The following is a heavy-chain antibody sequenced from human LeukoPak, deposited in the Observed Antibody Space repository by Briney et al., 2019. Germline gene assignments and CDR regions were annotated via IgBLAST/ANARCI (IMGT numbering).Heavy chain of an antibody. CDR3: ARLPIMAYYYTDV. J-gene: IGHJ6*03. V-gene: IGHV4-39*01. CDR2: IYYSGST. CDR1: GGSISSSSYY. Sequence: SETLSLTCTVSGGSISSSSYYWGWIRQPPGKGLERIGSIYYSGSTYYNPSLKSRVTISVDTSKNQFSLKLSSVTAADTAVYYCARLPIMAYYYTDVWGKGTTVTVSS. D-gene: IGHD3-16*01.